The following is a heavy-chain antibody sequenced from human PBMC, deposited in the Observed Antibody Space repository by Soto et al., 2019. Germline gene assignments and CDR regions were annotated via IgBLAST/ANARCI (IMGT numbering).Heavy chain of an antibody. Sequence: VQLVESGGGLVQPGGSLRLSCAASGFTFSSYSMNWVRQAPGKGLEWVSSISSSSSYIYYADSVKGRFTISRDNAKNSLYLQMNSLRAEDTAVYYCARVQCSGGSCYSSRSYYYYGMDVWGQGTTVTVSS. D-gene: IGHD2-15*01. CDR1: GFTFSSYS. CDR3: ARVQCSGGSCYSSRSYYYYGMDV. CDR2: ISSSSSYI. V-gene: IGHV3-21*01. J-gene: IGHJ6*02.